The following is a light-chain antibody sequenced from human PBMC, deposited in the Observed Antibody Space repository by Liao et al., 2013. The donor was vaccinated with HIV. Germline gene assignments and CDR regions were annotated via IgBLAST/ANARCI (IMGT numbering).Light chain of an antibody. CDR1: NIGSKS. CDR3: QVWDSSTV. V-gene: IGLV3-21*04. Sequence: SYELTQPPSVSVAPGKTARITCGGNNIGSKSVHWYQQKPGQAPVLVIYYDSDRPSGIPERFSGSNSGNTATLTISRVEAGDEADYHCQVWDSSTVFGGGTKLTVL. CDR2: YDS. J-gene: IGLJ3*02.